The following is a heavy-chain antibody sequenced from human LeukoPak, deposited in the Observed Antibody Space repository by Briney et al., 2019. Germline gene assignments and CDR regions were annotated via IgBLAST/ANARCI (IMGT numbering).Heavy chain of an antibody. CDR1: GFTFSTFW. CDR2: IKTST. CDR3: ARGGYFDN. J-gene: IGHJ4*02. Sequence: GGSLRLSCAGSGFTFSTFWMHWVRQAPGKGLEWVSRIKTSTTYADSVEGRFTISRDNANNTLYLQMNSLRPEDTAVYYCARGGYFDNWGQGTLVIVSS. V-gene: IGHV3-74*03.